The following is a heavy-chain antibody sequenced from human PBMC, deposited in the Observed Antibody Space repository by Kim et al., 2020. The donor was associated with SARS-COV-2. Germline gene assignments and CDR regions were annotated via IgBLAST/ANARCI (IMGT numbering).Heavy chain of an antibody. CDR2: INAGNGNT. V-gene: IGHV1-3*01. J-gene: IGHJ1*01. Sequence: ASVKVSCKASGYTFTSYAMHSVRQAPGQRLEWMGWINAGNGNTKYSQKFQGRVTITRDTSASTAYMELSSLRSEDTAVYYCARAPNYYGSGSYLYWGQGTLVTVSS. D-gene: IGHD3-10*01. CDR3: ARAPNYYGSGSYLY. CDR1: GYTFTSYA.